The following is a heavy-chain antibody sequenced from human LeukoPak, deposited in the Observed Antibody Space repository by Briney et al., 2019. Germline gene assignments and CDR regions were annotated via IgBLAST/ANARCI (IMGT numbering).Heavy chain of an antibody. D-gene: IGHD5-18*01. Sequence: ASVKVSCKASGYTFTGYYMHWVRQAPGQGLEWMGWINPNSGGTNYAQKFQGRVTMTRDTSIGTAYMELSRLRSDDTAVYYCARDTAMVRTHYYYYYGMDVWGQGTTVTVSS. V-gene: IGHV1-2*02. J-gene: IGHJ6*02. CDR3: ARDTAMVRTHYYYYYGMDV. CDR2: INPNSGGT. CDR1: GYTFTGYY.